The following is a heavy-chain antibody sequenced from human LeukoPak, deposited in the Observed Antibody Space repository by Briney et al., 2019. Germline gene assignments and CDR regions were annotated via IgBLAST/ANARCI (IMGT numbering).Heavy chain of an antibody. CDR2: IYYSGST. V-gene: IGHV4-39*01. D-gene: IGHD2-21*01. CDR3: ARATHIGVVIAGFDY. Sequence: PSETLSLTCTVSGGSISSSSYYWGWIRQPPGKGLEWIGSIYYSGSTYYNPSLKSRVTISVDTSKNQFSLKLSSVTAADTAVYYCARATHIGVVIAGFDYWGQGTLVTVSS. CDR1: GGSISSSSYY. J-gene: IGHJ4*02.